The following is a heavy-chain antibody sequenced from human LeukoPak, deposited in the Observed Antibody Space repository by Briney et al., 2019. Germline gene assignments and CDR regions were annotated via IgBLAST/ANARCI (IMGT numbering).Heavy chain of an antibody. CDR3: ARDSSEDCSSTSCYKGPGGYYYYMDV. CDR1: GGTFSSYA. Sequence: SVKVSCKASGGTFSSYAVSWVRQAPGQGLEWMGGIIPILGTANYAQKFQGRVTITADESTSTAYMELSSLRSEDTAVYYCARDSSEDCSSTSCYKGPGGYYYYMDVWGKGTTVTVSS. J-gene: IGHJ6*03. D-gene: IGHD2-2*02. V-gene: IGHV1-69*13. CDR2: IIPILGTA.